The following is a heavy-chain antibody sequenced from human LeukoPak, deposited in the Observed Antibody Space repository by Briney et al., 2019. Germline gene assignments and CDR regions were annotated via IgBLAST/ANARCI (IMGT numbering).Heavy chain of an antibody. CDR3: ARVEYSSSPHFDY. CDR1: GFTFSSYA. V-gene: IGHV3-30-3*01. CDR2: ISYDGTNK. D-gene: IGHD6-6*01. J-gene: IGHJ4*02. Sequence: GGSLRLSCAASGFTFSSYAMHWVRQAPGKGLEWVAVISYDGTNKYYADSVKGRFTISRDNSKNTLFLQMNSLRAEDTAVYYCARVEYSSSPHFDYWGQGTLVTVSS.